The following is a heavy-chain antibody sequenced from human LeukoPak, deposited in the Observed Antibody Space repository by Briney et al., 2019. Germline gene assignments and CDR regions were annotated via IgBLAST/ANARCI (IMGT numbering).Heavy chain of an antibody. CDR2: IYYSGST. J-gene: IGHJ4*02. D-gene: IGHD3-22*01. CDR3: ARRSGYYRDFDY. V-gene: IGHV4-59*01. CDR1: GASISFYY. Sequence: SETLSLTCTVSGASISFYYWSWIRQPPGKGLEWIGYIYYSGSTNYNPSLKSRVTISVDTSKNQFSLKLSSVTAADTAVYYCARRSGYYRDFDYWGQGTLVTVSS.